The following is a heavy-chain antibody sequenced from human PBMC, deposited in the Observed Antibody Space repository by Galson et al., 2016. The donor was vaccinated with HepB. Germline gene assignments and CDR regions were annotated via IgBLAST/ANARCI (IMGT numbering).Heavy chain of an antibody. D-gene: IGHD5-24*01. J-gene: IGHJ5*02. CDR3: ARGDGYNLS. CDR1: GASINGYC. CDR2: MCYSGST. Sequence: SETLSLTCTVSGASINGYCWAWIRQPPGKGLEWVGYMCYSGSTNYSPSLKSRVTISVDTSKKQFPLKLSSVTAADTAVYYCARGDGYNLSWGQGTLVTVSS. V-gene: IGHV4-59*01.